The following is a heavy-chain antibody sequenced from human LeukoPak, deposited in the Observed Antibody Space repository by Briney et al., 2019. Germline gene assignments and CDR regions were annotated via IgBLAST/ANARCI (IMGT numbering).Heavy chain of an antibody. J-gene: IGHJ4*02. CDR2: IHYSGST. V-gene: IGHV4-28*01. Sequence: SETLSLTCTVSGYSISSSNWWGWVRQPPGKGLEWIGYIHYSGSTYYNPSLMSRVTMSVDTSKNQFSLKLSSVTAVDTAVYYCARKHRWNGLYFDYWGQGTLVTVSA. CDR1: GYSISSSNW. CDR3: ARKHRWNGLYFDY. D-gene: IGHD1-1*01.